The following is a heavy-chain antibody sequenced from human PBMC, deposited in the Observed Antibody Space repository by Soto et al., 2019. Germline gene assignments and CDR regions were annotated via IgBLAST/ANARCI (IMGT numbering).Heavy chain of an antibody. CDR1: GYTFTSYA. D-gene: IGHD3-3*01. CDR2: INAGNGNT. CDR3: ARDQSAYDFWSGYSDPGYFDY. J-gene: IGHJ4*02. Sequence: QVQLVQSGAEVKKPGASVKVSCKASGYTFTSYAMHWVRQAPGQRLEWMGWINAGNGNTKYSQKFQGRVTITRDTSESTAYMELSSLRSEDTAVYYCARDQSAYDFWSGYSDPGYFDYWGQGTLVTVSS. V-gene: IGHV1-3*01.